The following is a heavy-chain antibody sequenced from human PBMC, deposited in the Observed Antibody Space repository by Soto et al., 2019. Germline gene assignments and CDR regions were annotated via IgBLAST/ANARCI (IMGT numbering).Heavy chain of an antibody. V-gene: IGHV3-30*18. D-gene: IGHD6-19*01. CDR1: GFTFSSYG. Sequence: PGGSLRLSCAASGFTFSSYGMHWVRQAPGKGLEWVAVISYDGSNKYYADSVKGRFTISRDNSKNTLYLQMNSLRAEDTAVYYCAKVSRSIAVAGYYYYGMDVWGQGTTVTVSS. J-gene: IGHJ6*02. CDR3: AKVSRSIAVAGYYYYGMDV. CDR2: ISYDGSNK.